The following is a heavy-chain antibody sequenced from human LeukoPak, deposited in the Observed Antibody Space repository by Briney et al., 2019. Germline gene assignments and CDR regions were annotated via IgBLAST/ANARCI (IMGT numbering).Heavy chain of an antibody. V-gene: IGHV3-23*01. J-gene: IGHJ4*02. Sequence: GGSLRLTCAASGFTFSDYAMTWVRQAPGMGLEWVSAISGSGAGTYYADSVKGRFTISRDNSKNTLFLQMNSLRAEDTAVYYCAKERSFGTWLGDYWGQGTLVTVSS. CDR1: GFTFSDYA. CDR2: ISGSGAGT. CDR3: AKERSFGTWLGDY. D-gene: IGHD2/OR15-2a*01.